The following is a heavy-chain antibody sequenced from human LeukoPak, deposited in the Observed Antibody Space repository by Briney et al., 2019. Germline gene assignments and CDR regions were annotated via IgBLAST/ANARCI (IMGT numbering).Heavy chain of an antibody. J-gene: IGHJ4*02. CDR3: VKDTGRGDF. CDR2: LRNDESEI. D-gene: IGHD1-14*01. CDR1: GFIFRNYG. V-gene: IGHV3-30*02. Sequence: GGSVRLSCAASGFIFRNYGMHWVRQALGKGLEWVAFLRNDESEIFYADSVKGRFTISRDNSKNTLYLQMSSLRDEDTAVYYCVKDTGRGDFWGQGTQVTVSS.